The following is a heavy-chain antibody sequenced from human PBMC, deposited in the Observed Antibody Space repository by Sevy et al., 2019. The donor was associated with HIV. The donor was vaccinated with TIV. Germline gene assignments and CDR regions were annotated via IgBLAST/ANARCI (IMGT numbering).Heavy chain of an antibody. D-gene: IGHD1-26*01. CDR2: IYYRGST. Sequence: SETLSLTCTVSGGSISSTTSYWGWIRQPPGKGLEWIGTIYYRGSTSYNPSLKSRVTISVDTSTNHFSLKVTPVTAADTAVYYWVRREGRTDSGWGSDYWGQGTLVTVSS. CDR3: VRREGRTDSGWGSDY. CDR1: GGSISSTTSY. V-gene: IGHV4-39*02. J-gene: IGHJ4*02.